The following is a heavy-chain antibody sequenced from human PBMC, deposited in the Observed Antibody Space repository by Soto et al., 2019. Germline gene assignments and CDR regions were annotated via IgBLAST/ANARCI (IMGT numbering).Heavy chain of an antibody. Sequence: GESLKISCAASGFTFSSYWMHWVRQAPGNGLVWLSRINSDGSSATYADSVKGRFTISRDKAKSTLYLQMNSLRAEDTAMYYCAIAPRYGMDVWGQGITVTVSS. CDR2: INSDGSSA. J-gene: IGHJ6*02. CDR1: GFTFSSYW. V-gene: IGHV3-74*01. CDR3: AIAPRYGMDV.